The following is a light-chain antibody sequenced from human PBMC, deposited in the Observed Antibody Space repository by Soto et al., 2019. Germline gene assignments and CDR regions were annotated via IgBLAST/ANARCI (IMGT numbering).Light chain of an antibody. CDR1: QSVSSN. V-gene: IGKV3-11*01. J-gene: IGKJ1*01. CDR2: DVS. CDR3: QQRSNWPRT. Sequence: EVVVTQSPATLSVSPGERASLSCRASQSVSSNLAWYQQKPGQAPRLLIYDVSNRATDIPARFSGSGSGTDFTLTISSLEPEDLAVYFCQQRSNWPRTFGQGTKVDIK.